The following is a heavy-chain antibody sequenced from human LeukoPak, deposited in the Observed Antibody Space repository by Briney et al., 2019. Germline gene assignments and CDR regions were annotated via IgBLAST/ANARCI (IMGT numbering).Heavy chain of an antibody. CDR3: AKDYVYDSSGYYYGPRDAFDI. J-gene: IGHJ3*02. CDR1: GFTFSSYA. CDR2: LSGSGAST. Sequence: PGGSLRLSCAASGFTFSSYAMSWVRQAPGKGLEWVSGLSGSGASTYYAASVKGRFTISRDNSKNTLYLQMNSLRAEDTAVYYCAKDYVYDSSGYYYGPRDAFDIWGQGTMVTVSS. D-gene: IGHD3-22*01. V-gene: IGHV3-23*01.